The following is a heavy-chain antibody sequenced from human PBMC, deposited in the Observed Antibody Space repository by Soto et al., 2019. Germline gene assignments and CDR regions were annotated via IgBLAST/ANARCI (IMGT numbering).Heavy chain of an antibody. J-gene: IGHJ6*02. CDR1: GYRFTSYG. Sequence: QVQLVQSGAEVKKPGASVKVSCKASGYRFTSYGISWVRQAPGQGLEWMGWISVDNGNTNYAQKFQGRGTMTTDTSTTTAYMELRSLRSDDTAVYYCAREGEVTQYYYYYYGMDVWGQGTTVTVSS. D-gene: IGHD2-21*02. CDR2: ISVDNGNT. V-gene: IGHV1-18*01. CDR3: AREGEVTQYYYYYYGMDV.